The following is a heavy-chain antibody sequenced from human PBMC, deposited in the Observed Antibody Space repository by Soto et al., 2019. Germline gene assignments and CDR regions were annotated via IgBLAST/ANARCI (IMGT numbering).Heavy chain of an antibody. CDR1: GFTFSSYW. CDR2: IKQDGSEK. Sequence: EVQLVESGGGLVQPGGSLRLSCAASGFTFSSYWMSWVRQAPGKGLEWVANIKQDGSEKYYVDSVKGRFTISRDNAKNSLYLQMNSLRAEDTAVYYCARESPTGAIFGVGPFDYWGQGTLVTVSS. J-gene: IGHJ4*02. CDR3: ARESPTGAIFGVGPFDY. V-gene: IGHV3-7*03. D-gene: IGHD3-3*01.